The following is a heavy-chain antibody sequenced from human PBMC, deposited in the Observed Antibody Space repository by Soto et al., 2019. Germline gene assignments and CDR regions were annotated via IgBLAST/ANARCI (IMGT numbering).Heavy chain of an antibody. CDR1: GFTFSNAW. D-gene: IGHD2-8*01. CDR3: TTSLVFTNGVCYRVDYYYYGMDV. CDR2: IKSKTDGGTT. J-gene: IGHJ6*02. V-gene: IGHV3-15*07. Sequence: GGSLRLSCAASGFTFSNAWMNWVRQAPGKGLEWVGRIKSKTDGGTTDYAAPVKGRFTISRDDSKNTLYLQMNSLKTEDTAVYYCTTSLVFTNGVCYRVDYYYYGMDVWGQGTTVTVSS.